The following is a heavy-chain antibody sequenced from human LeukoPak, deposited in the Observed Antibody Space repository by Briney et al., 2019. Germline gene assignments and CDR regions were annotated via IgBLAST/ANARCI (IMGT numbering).Heavy chain of an antibody. Sequence: SETLSLTCAVYGGSFSGYYWSWIRQPPGKGLEWIGEINHSGSTNYNPSLKSRVTISVDTSKNQFSLKLSSVTAADTAVYYCARGIYYDSSGYHQAPYFDYWGQGTLVTVSS. CDR2: INHSGST. V-gene: IGHV4-34*01. J-gene: IGHJ4*02. CDR3: ARGIYYDSSGYHQAPYFDY. D-gene: IGHD3-22*01. CDR1: GGSFSGYY.